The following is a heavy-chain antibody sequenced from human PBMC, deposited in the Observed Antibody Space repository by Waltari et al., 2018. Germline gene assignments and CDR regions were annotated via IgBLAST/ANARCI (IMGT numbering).Heavy chain of an antibody. Sequence: EVQLVESGGGLVQPGGSLRLSCAASGFTFSSYWMSWVRQAPGKGLEWVANIKQDGSEKYYVDSVKGRFTISRDNAKNSLYLQMNSLRAEDTAVYYCASYSSGWYRVYWGQGTLVTVSS. CDR2: IKQDGSEK. D-gene: IGHD6-19*01. CDR3: ASYSSGWYRVY. V-gene: IGHV3-7*01. CDR1: GFTFSSYW. J-gene: IGHJ4*02.